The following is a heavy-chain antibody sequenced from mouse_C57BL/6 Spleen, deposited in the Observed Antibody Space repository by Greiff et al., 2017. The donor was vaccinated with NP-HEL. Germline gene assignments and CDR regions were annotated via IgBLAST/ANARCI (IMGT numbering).Heavy chain of an antibody. Sequence: VQLQQSGAELVKPGASVKVSCKASGYTFTSYWMHWVKQRPGQGLEWIGRIHPSDSDPNYNQKFKGKATLTVDKSSSTAYMQLSSLTSEDSAVYYGAIESLYYYGSSPPVNYRGQGTTLTGSS. CDR3: AIESLYYYGSSPPVNY. CDR1: GYTFTSYW. V-gene: IGHV1-74*01. J-gene: IGHJ2*01. CDR2: IHPSDSDP. D-gene: IGHD1-1*01.